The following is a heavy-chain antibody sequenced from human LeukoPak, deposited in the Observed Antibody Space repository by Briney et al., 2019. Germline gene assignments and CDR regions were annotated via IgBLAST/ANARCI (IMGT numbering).Heavy chain of an antibody. CDR1: GGSISSSSYY. Sequence: SETLSLTCTVSGGSISSSSYYWGWIRQPPGKGLEWIGYIYYSGSTNYNPSLKSRVTISVDTSKNQFSLKLSSVTAADTAVYYCARAPPLQLGWGYYYYVDVWGKGTTVTVSS. D-gene: IGHD4-11*01. V-gene: IGHV4-61*05. J-gene: IGHJ6*03. CDR3: ARAPPLQLGWGYYYYVDV. CDR2: IYYSGST.